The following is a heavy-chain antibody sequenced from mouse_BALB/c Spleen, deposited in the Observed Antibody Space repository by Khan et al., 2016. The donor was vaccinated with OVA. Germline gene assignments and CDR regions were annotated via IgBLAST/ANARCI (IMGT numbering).Heavy chain of an antibody. Sequence: VRLQQPGLELMKPGASVNISCKASGYSFTSYYIHWVMQSLGKSLEGIGDIDLFSGVTSFNQKFKGKATLTVDKSSSTAYIHLSSLTSEDSAVYYCTRDGYAAWFTDWGQGTLVTDAA. CDR1: GYSFTSYY. J-gene: IGHJ3*01. CDR3: TRDGYAAWFTD. D-gene: IGHD2-2*01. CDR2: IDLFSGVT. V-gene: IGHV1-31*01.